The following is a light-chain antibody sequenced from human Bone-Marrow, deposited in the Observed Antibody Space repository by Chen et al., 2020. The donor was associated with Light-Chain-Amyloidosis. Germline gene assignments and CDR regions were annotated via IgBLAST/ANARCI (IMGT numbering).Light chain of an antibody. CDR1: TSDIGTYDF. CDR2: NIS. V-gene: IGLV2-23*02. CDR3: ASYAKGNIVV. J-gene: IGLJ2*01. Sequence: QSALTQPASVSGSPGQSTTISCTGTTSDIGTYDFVSWYQQFPDRAPKLIIFNISVRSSGTSRRFSGSKSGNTASLTISGLQPDDEGVYFCASYAKGNIVVFGGGSTLTV.